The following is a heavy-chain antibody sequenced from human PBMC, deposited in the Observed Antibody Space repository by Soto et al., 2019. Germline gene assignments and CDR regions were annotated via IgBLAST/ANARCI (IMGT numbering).Heavy chain of an antibody. CDR3: ARDMVPYGSGKASYYYYGMDV. Sequence: SDTLYLTCAVSGGSISRGGYSWSWILQPPGKGLEWIGYIYHSGSTYYNPSLKSRVTISVDTSKNQFSLKLSSVTAADTAVYYCARDMVPYGSGKASYYYYGMDVWGQGTTVT. V-gene: IGHV4-30-2*01. CDR1: GGSISRGGYS. J-gene: IGHJ6*02. D-gene: IGHD3-10*01. CDR2: IYHSGST.